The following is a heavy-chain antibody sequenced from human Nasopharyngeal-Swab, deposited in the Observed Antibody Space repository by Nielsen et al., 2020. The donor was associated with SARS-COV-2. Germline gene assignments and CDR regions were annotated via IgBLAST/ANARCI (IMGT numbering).Heavy chain of an antibody. CDR3: ARLGGYYDTLSGYARHFDY. V-gene: IGHV4-30-4*01. J-gene: IGHJ4*02. CDR2: IDNSGTT. D-gene: IGHD3-9*01. Sequence: WIRQPPGRGLEWIGYIDNSGTTDHNPSLKSRVTISVDTSKNQFSLKVNSVTAADTAVYYCARLGGYYDTLSGYARHFDYWGQGILVTVSS.